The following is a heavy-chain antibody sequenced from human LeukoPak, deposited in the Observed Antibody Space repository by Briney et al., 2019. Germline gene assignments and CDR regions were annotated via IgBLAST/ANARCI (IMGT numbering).Heavy chain of an antibody. V-gene: IGHV3-74*01. J-gene: IGHJ4*02. Sequence: PGGSLRLSCAASGFTFSSYWMHWVRQAPGKGLVWVSRINSDGSSTSYADSVKGRFTISRDNAKNSLYLQMNSLRAEDTAVYYCARMEAVAAISYWGQGTLVTVSS. CDR3: ARMEAVAAISY. CDR1: GFTFSSYW. CDR2: INSDGSST. D-gene: IGHD2-15*01.